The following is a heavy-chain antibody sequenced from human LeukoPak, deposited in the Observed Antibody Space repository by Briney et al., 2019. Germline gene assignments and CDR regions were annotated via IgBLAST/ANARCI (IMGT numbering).Heavy chain of an antibody. CDR3: ARGPARFLEWLSLDY. J-gene: IGHJ4*02. D-gene: IGHD3-3*01. CDR1: GFTFSSYA. CDR2: ISDDGTNK. V-gene: IGHV3-30-3*01. Sequence: PGRSLRLYSAASGFTFSSYAMHWLRQAPGKGLEWMAVISDDGTNKYYTFYVKGRFTMSTDTCKNTIYLQMTSLRAEDTAVYYCARGPARFLEWLSLDYWGQGTLVTVPS.